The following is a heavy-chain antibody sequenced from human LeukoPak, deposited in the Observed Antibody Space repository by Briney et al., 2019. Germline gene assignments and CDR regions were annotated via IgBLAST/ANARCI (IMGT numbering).Heavy chain of an antibody. D-gene: IGHD1-1*01. CDR1: GGSISSYN. J-gene: IGHJ3*01. CDR3: ARVESDAFDL. CDR2: IYYSGST. Sequence: PSETLSLTSTVSGGSISSYNWSWIRQPPGKGLERMGYIYYSGSTNSTTPLKRRVTTSEDTSKNQFSLKMSSVTAADTAVYCCARVESDAFDLGGRGTMVTVSS. V-gene: IGHV4-59*01.